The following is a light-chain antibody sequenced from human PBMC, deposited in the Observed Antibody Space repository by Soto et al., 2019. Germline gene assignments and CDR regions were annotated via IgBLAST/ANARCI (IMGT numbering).Light chain of an antibody. V-gene: IGKV3-20*01. Sequence: EIVLTQSPGTLSLSPGERATLSCRASQSVSNNYLAWYQQKPGQAPRLLIYGASNRATGIPDRFSGSGSGTDFTLTISSLQPEDVATYYCQNYNSAPRTFGQGTKVDIK. CDR3: QNYNSAPRT. CDR2: GAS. J-gene: IGKJ1*01. CDR1: QSVSNNY.